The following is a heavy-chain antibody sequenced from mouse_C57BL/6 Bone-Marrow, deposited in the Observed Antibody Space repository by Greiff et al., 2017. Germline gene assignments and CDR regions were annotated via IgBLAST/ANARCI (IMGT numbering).Heavy chain of an antibody. D-gene: IGHD2-2*01. V-gene: IGHV5-15*01. CDR2: ISNLAYSI. J-gene: IGHJ4*01. CDR3: ATHGGYPYAMDY. CDR1: GFTFSDYG. Sequence: VQLKESGGGLVQPGGSLKLSCAASGFTFSDYGMAWVRQAPRKGPEWVAFISNLAYSIYYADTVTGRFTIARENAKNTLYLEMSSLRSEDTARYSGATHGGYPYAMDYWGQGTSVTVSS.